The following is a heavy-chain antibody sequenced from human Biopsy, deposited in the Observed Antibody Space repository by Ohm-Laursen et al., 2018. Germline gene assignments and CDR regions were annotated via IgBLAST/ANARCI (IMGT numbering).Heavy chain of an antibody. V-gene: IGHV4-59*11. CDR1: GGSFTGHY. CDR3: ARGSNDFGGLYFPR. D-gene: IGHD4-23*01. J-gene: IGHJ4*02. CDR2: ISYTGYT. Sequence: SETLSLTCTVSGGSFTGHYWSWIRQPPGKGLEWIGHISYTGYTSYNASPKSRVTISVDTSRNHFSLRLSSLTAADTAVYYCARGSNDFGGLYFPRWGQGTLVTVSS.